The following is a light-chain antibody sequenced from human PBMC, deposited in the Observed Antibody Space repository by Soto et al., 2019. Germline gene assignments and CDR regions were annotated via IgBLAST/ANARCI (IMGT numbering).Light chain of an antibody. CDR1: QSVSSNY. CDR2: DAS. V-gene: IGKV3-20*01. Sequence: EIVMTQSPDTLSLSPGDTATLSCMASQSVSSNYVAWFHQKPGQAPRLLIYDASSRATGIPDRFSGSGSGTDFTLTINRLEPEDFAVYYCQQYSFMWTFGQGTKVDIK. J-gene: IGKJ1*01. CDR3: QQYSFMWT.